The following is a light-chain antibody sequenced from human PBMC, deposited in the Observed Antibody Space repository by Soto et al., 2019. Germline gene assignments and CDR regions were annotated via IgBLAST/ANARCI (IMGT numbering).Light chain of an antibody. V-gene: IGLV1-44*01. Sequence: QSVLTQAPSASGTPGQRVTISCSGSSSNIGSNTVNWYQQVPGTAPKLLIYSNNQRPSGVPDRFSGSKSGTSVSLAISGLQSEDEADYYCAAWDDSRNGVVFGGGTKLTVL. CDR2: SNN. CDR1: SSNIGSNT. J-gene: IGLJ2*01. CDR3: AAWDDSRNGVV.